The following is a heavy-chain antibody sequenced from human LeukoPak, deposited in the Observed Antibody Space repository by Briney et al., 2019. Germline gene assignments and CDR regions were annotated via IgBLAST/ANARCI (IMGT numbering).Heavy chain of an antibody. CDR2: ISSRGGTTI. CDR1: GFTFSDYY. Sequence: GGSLRLSCAASGFTFSDYYMSWIRQAPGKGLEWISYISSRGGTTIYYADSVKGRFTISRDNAKSPLYLQMNSLRAEDTAVYYCARVRGSYSSDYWGQGTLVTVSS. D-gene: IGHD1-26*01. CDR3: ARVRGSYSSDY. J-gene: IGHJ4*02. V-gene: IGHV3-11*04.